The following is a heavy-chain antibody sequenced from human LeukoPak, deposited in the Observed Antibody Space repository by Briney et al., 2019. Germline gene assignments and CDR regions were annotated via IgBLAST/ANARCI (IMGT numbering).Heavy chain of an antibody. CDR1: GYNFSIYW. CDR2: IYPGDSDT. CDR3: ATTRARGGLRSGELAFDY. J-gene: IGHJ4*02. Sequence: GESLKISCKGSGYNFSIYWIGWVRQMPGKGLEWMGIIYPGDSDTRYSPSFQGQVTISADKSISTAYLQWSSLKASDTAMYYCATTRARGGLRSGELAFDYWGQGTLVTVSS. V-gene: IGHV5-51*01. D-gene: IGHD3-16*01.